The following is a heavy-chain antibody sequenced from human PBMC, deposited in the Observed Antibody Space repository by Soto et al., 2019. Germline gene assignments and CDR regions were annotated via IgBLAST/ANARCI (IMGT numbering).Heavy chain of an antibody. D-gene: IGHD2-15*01. CDR2: IYHSGSF. V-gene: IGHV4-30-2*06. J-gene: IGHJ4*02. Sequence: QLQLQESGSGLLNPSQTLSLTCAVSGGSVSTGTYSWNWIRQSQGKGLEWIGYIYHSGSFYYNPSLKSRVTISVDRAKNQFSLNLDSVTAADTAVYYCARASGYCSGGTCFPFDYCGRGTLVTVSS. CDR1: GGSVSTGTYS. CDR3: ARASGYCSGGTCFPFDY.